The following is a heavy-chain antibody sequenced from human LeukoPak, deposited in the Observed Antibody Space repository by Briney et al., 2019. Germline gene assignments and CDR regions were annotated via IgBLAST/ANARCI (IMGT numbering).Heavy chain of an antibody. CDR1: GGSFSGYY. Sequence: PSETLSLTCAVYGGSFSGYYWSWIRQPPGKGLEWIGEINHSGSTNYTPSLKSRVTISVDTSKNQFSLKLSSVTAADTAVYCCATSAYCGGDCWGNWFDPWGQGTPVTVSS. D-gene: IGHD2-21*02. V-gene: IGHV4-34*01. CDR3: ATSAYCGGDCWGNWFDP. J-gene: IGHJ5*02. CDR2: INHSGST.